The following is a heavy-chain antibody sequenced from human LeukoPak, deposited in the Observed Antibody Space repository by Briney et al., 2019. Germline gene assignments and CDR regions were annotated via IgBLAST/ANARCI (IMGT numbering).Heavy chain of an antibody. V-gene: IGHV1-8*01. D-gene: IGHD3-10*01. Sequence: ASVKVSCKASGYTFTSYDINWVRQATGQGLEWMGWMNPNSGNTGYAQKFQGRVTMTRNTSISTAYMELSSLRSEDTAVYYCARGRFYYGSGSYTYWGQGTLVTVSS. CDR2: MNPNSGNT. CDR3: ARGRFYYGSGSYTY. J-gene: IGHJ4*02. CDR1: GYTFTSYD.